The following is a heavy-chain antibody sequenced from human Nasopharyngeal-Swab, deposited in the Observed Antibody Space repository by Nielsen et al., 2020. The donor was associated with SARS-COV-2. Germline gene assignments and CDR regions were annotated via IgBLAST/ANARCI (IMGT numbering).Heavy chain of an antibody. J-gene: IGHJ6*02. CDR1: GFTFSSYD. Sequence: GESLKISCAASGFTFSSYDMHWVRQAPGKGLEWVANIKQDGSEKYYVDSVKGRFTISRDNAKNSLYLQMNSLRAEDTAVYYCARDLHCSGGSCYSYGMDVWGQGTTVTVSS. CDR2: IKQDGSEK. V-gene: IGHV3-7*01. CDR3: ARDLHCSGGSCYSYGMDV. D-gene: IGHD2-15*01.